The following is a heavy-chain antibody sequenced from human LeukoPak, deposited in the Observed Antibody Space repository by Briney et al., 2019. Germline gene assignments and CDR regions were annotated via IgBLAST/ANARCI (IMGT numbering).Heavy chain of an antibody. CDR1: GFTFSYYT. Sequence: GGSLRLSCAASGFTFSYYTMSWIRQAPGKGLEWVSSISSTGSSIYYADSVKGRFTISRDNAKNSLYLQMSSLRVEDTAVYYCARDDVAWNDVHWFDPWGQGTLVTVSS. CDR3: ARDDVAWNDVHWFDP. D-gene: IGHD1-1*01. J-gene: IGHJ5*02. CDR2: ISSTGSSI. V-gene: IGHV3-21*01.